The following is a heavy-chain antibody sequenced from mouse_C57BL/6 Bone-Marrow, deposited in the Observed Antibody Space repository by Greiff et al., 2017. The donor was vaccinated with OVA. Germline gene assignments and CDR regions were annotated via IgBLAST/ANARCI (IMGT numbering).Heavy chain of an antibody. Sequence: EVKLVESGGGLVQPGGSLKLSCAASGFTFSDFYMYWIRQTPEKRLEWVAYISNGGGSTYYPETVKGRFTISRDNAKNTLYLQMSRLKSEDTAMYYCARLDAMDYWGQGTSVTVSS. V-gene: IGHV5-12*01. CDR2: ISNGGGST. CDR1: GFTFSDFY. CDR3: ARLDAMDY. J-gene: IGHJ4*01.